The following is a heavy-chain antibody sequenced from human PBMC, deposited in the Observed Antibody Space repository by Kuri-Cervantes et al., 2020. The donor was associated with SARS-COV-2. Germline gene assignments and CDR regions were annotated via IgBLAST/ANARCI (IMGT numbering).Heavy chain of an antibody. CDR1: GFTFSSYA. CDR3: ARAGDITMIVEYYFDY. CDR2: ISGSGGST. Sequence: GGSLRLPCAASGFTFSSYAMSWVRQAPGKGLEWVSAISGSGGSTYYADSVKGRFTISRDNAKNSLYLQMNSPRAEDTAVYYCARAGDITMIVEYYFDYWGQGTLVTVSS. D-gene: IGHD3-22*01. V-gene: IGHV3-23*01. J-gene: IGHJ4*02.